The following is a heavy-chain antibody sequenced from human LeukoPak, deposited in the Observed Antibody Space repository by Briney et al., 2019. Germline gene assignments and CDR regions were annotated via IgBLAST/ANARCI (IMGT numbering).Heavy chain of an antibody. CDR2: IYTSGTT. CDR3: ARRPAGTIDY. J-gene: IGHJ4*02. Sequence: SETLSLTCTVSGGSISSYYWNWIRQPAGKGLEWVGRIYTSGTTTYNPSLKSRVTMSLDTSKNQFSLNLNSVTAADTAVYYCARRPAGTIDYWGQGTLVTVSS. V-gene: IGHV4-4*07. D-gene: IGHD6-19*01. CDR1: GGSISSYY.